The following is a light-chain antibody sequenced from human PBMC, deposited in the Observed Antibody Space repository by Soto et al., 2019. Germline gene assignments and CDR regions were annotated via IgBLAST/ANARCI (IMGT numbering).Light chain of an antibody. CDR3: QHRMNWPLT. V-gene: IGKV3-11*01. J-gene: IGKJ5*01. Sequence: EIVLTQSPGTLSFSPGERATLSCRASQTVNSSYLAWYQRKPGQAPRLLIYDASNRATGIPARFSGSGSETDFTLTISSLEPEDFAVYYCQHRMNWPLTFGQGTRLEI. CDR2: DAS. CDR1: QTVNSSY.